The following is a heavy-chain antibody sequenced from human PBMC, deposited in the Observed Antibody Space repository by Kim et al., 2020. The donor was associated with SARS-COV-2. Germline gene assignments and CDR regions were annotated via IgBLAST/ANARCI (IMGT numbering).Heavy chain of an antibody. V-gene: IGHV3-7*01. J-gene: IGHJ4*02. Sequence: GGSLRLSCAASGFTFNIFWMSWVRQAPGKGLEWVASIKGDGSELFYVDSVKGRFTISRDNAKNSVFLQMNSMRVEETAVYDCARDRGWDYFGVPGFDYWGQGTLATVSS. CDR2: IKGDGSEL. CDR3: ARDRGWDYFGVPGFDY. CDR1: GFTFNIFW. D-gene: IGHD3-3*01.